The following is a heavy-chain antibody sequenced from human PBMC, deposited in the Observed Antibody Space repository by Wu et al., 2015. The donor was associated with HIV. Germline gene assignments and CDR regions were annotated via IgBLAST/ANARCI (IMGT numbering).Heavy chain of an antibody. Sequence: QVQLVQSGAEVKKPGASVKVSCKASGYTFTSYGISWVRQAPGQGLEWMGWISAYNGNTNYAQKLQGRVNHDHRQHPTSTAYXDLRSLRSDDTAVYYCVRESKQSLANSILPNYYGMDVWGQGTTVTVSS. CDR2: ISAYNGNT. CDR3: VRESKQSLANSILPNYYGMDV. CDR1: GYTFTSYG. D-gene: IGHD1-26*01. V-gene: IGHV1-18*01. J-gene: IGHJ6*02.